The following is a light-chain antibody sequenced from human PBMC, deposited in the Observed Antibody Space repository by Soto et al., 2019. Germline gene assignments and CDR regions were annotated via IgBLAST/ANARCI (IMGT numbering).Light chain of an antibody. CDR2: DAS. V-gene: IGKV3-11*01. CDR3: KQRSNWPPSLT. CDR1: QSVSSY. Sequence: EIVLTQSPATLSLSPGERATLSCRASQSVSSYLAWYQQQPGQAPRLLSYDASNKATGIPARFSGSGSETDFTLTISCLEPEDFAVYYCKQRSNWPPSLTFGGGTKVQIK. J-gene: IGKJ4*01.